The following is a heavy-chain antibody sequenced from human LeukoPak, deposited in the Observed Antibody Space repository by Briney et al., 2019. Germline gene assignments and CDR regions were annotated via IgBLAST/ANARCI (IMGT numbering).Heavy chain of an antibody. V-gene: IGHV1-18*01. J-gene: IGHJ5*02. Sequence: GASVKVSCKASGYTFTSYGISWVRQAPGQGLEWMGWISAYNGNTNYAQKPQGRVTMTTDTSTSTAYMELRSLRPDDTAVYYCARVTSWNYGNYNWFDPWGQGTLVTVSS. CDR1: GYTFTSYG. CDR3: ARVTSWNYGNYNWFDP. D-gene: IGHD1-7*01. CDR2: ISAYNGNT.